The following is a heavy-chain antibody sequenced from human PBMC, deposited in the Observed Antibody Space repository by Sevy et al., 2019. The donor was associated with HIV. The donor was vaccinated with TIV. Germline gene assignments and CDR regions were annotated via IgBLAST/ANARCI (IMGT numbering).Heavy chain of an antibody. CDR2: MNPNSGNT. D-gene: IGHD2-2*01. J-gene: IGHJ6*02. V-gene: IGHV1-8*01. Sequence: ASVKVSCKASGYTFTSYDINWVRQATGQGLEWMGWMNPNSGNTGYAQKFQGRVTMTRNTSISTAYMELSSLGSEETAVYYCARGGYCSSTSCYYDGMDVWGQVTTVTVSS. CDR3: ARGGYCSSTSCYYDGMDV. CDR1: GYTFTSYD.